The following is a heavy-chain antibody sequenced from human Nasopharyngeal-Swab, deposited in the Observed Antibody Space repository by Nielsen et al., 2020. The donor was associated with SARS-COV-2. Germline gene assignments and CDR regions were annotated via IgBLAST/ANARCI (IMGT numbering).Heavy chain of an antibody. J-gene: IGHJ4*02. V-gene: IGHV5-51*01. CDR2: IYPGDSDT. Sequence: VRQMPGKGLEWMGIIYPGDSDTIYSPSFQGQVAISADMSIRPAYLQWSSLKSSETAMYYCARHRSPGGLIDELALDYWGQGALVTVSS. CDR3: ARHRSPGGLIDELALDY. D-gene: IGHD3-16*02.